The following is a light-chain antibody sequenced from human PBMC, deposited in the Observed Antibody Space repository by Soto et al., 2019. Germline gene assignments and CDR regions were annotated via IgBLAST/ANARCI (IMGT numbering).Light chain of an antibody. CDR1: SSNIGSTT. V-gene: IGLV1-44*01. J-gene: IGLJ2*01. CDR3: AAWDDSLNGVV. CDR2: YNN. Sequence: QSVLTQPPSASGTPGQRVTIACSGSSSNIGSTTVKWYQQLPGTAPKLLISYNNQRPSGVPDRFSGSKSGTSGSLAISGLQSGDEADYFCAAWDDSLNGVVFGGGTKLTVL.